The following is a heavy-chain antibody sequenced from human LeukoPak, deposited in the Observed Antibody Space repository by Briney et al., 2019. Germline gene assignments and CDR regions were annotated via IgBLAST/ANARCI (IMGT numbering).Heavy chain of an antibody. V-gene: IGHV4-59*01. D-gene: IGHD3-22*01. Sequence: PSETLSLTCTVSGGSISSYYCSWIRQPPGKGLEWIGYIYYSGRTNYNPSLKSRVTISVDTSKNQFSLKLSSVTAADTAVYHCARVNYDSSGYWFDPWGQGTLVTVSS. CDR3: ARVNYDSSGYWFDP. CDR1: GGSISSYY. J-gene: IGHJ5*02. CDR2: IYYSGRT.